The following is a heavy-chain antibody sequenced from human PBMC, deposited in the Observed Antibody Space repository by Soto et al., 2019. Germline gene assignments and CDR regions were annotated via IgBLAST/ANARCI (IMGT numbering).Heavy chain of an antibody. D-gene: IGHD7-27*01. V-gene: IGHV3-33*01. CDR2: IRFDGSNV. J-gene: IGHJ4*02. Sequence: QVLLVESGGGVAQPGTSLRLSCEASVSIFRGYGMHWIRQTPGKGLEWVAVIRFDGSNVHYADSVKGRFTISRDNSRHTLYLQMNSLTVEDTALYYCARDGIGATAFWGYLDYWGQGTLVTVSS. CDR1: VSIFRGYG. CDR3: ARDGIGATAFWGYLDY.